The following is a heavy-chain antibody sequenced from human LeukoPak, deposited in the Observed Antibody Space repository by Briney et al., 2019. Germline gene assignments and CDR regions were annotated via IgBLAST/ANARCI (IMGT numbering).Heavy chain of an antibody. CDR3: ARGQRHGLLSPFDY. V-gene: IGHV4-30-2*01. CDR1: GGSISSGGYY. CDR2: IYHSGST. D-gene: IGHD1-26*01. J-gene: IGHJ4*02. Sequence: PSETLSLTCTVSGGSISSGGYYWSWIRQPPGKGLEWIGYIYHSGSTYYNPSLKSRVTISVNRSKNQFSLKLSSVTAADTAVYYCARGQRHGLLSPFDYWGQGTLVTVSS.